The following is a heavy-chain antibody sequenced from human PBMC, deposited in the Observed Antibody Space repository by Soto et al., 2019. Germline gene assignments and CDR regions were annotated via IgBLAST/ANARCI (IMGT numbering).Heavy chain of an antibody. CDR3: ARDDYGGNSGFDY. Sequence: SETLSLTCAVYGGSFSGYYWSWIRQPPGKGLEWIGEINHSGSTNYNPSLKSRVTISVDTSKSQFSLKLSSVTAADTAVYYCARDDYGGNSGFDYWGQGTLVTVSS. D-gene: IGHD4-17*01. J-gene: IGHJ4*02. CDR2: INHSGST. V-gene: IGHV4-34*01. CDR1: GGSFSGYY.